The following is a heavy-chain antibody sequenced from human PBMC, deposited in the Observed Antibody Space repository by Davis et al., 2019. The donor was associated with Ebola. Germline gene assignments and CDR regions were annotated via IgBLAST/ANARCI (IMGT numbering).Heavy chain of an antibody. D-gene: IGHD3-9*01. CDR1: GGSIRSYY. CDR3: ARHGPPYYDILTGYYSDSWFDP. V-gene: IGHV4-59*08. Sequence: SETLSLTCTVSGGSIRSYYWSWIRKPPGKGLEWIGYIYYSGSTNYNPSLKSRVTISVDTSKNQFSLKLSSVTAADTAVYYCARHGPPYYDILTGYYSDSWFDPWGQGTLVTVSS. CDR2: IYYSGST. J-gene: IGHJ5*02.